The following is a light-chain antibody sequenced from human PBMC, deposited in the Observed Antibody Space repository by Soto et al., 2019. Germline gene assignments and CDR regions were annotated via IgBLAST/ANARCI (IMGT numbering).Light chain of an antibody. Sequence: DIGMTQSPATLSVSPGERATLSCRASQSVSSNLAWYQQKPGQAPRLLVYGAYTRATGIPARFSGSGSGTEFILTISSLQSEDFALYYCQQYNNWPSFTFGPGTKVPIK. CDR3: QQYNNWPSFT. J-gene: IGKJ3*01. V-gene: IGKV3-15*01. CDR2: GAY. CDR1: QSVSSN.